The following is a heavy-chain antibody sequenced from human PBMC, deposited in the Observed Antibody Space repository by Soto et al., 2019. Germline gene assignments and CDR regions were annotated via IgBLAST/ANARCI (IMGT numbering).Heavy chain of an antibody. CDR1: GGSISSGGYS. CDR3: ATRSRDDYGGNSDWYFVL. J-gene: IGHJ2*01. CDR2: IYHSGST. D-gene: IGHD4-17*01. Sequence: QLQLQESGSGLVKPSQTLSLTCAVSGGSISSGGYSWSWIRHRPGKGLEWIGYIYHSGSTYYNPSLKSRGTIAVDRSKNQFSLKLSSVTAADTAVYYCATRSRDDYGGNSDWYFVLWGRCTLVTVSS. V-gene: IGHV4-30-2*01.